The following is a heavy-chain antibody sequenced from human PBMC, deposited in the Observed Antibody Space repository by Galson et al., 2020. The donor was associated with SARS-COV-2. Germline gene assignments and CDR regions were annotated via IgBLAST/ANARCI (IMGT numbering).Heavy chain of an antibody. D-gene: IGHD3-22*01. Sequence: VSVNVSCKASRCTFTNYHVHWVRQAPGQGLEGVGIINPSAGSTNYAQNLQGRVTMTRDTSTNTVYMELSSLTSEDTAVYYCARARVPITVVVRGTGDDGSDIWGQGTMVTVSS. CDR2: INPSAGST. V-gene: IGHV1-46*03. CDR3: ARARVPITVVVRGTGDDGSDI. CDR1: RCTFTNYH. J-gene: IGHJ3*02.